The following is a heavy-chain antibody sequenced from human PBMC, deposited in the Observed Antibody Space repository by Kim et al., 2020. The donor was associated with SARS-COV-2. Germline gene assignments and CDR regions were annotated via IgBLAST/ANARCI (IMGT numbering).Heavy chain of an antibody. CDR3: ARGRDYYDSSGFDY. V-gene: IGHV4-34*01. D-gene: IGHD3-22*01. J-gene: IGHJ4*02. Sequence: SETLSLTCAVYGGSFSGYYCSWIRQPPRKGLQWIGEINHSGSTNYNPSLKRRVTISVDTSKNQFSLKLSSVTAADTAVYYCARGRDYYDSSGFDYWGQGTLVTVSS. CDR1: GGSFSGYY. CDR2: INHSGST.